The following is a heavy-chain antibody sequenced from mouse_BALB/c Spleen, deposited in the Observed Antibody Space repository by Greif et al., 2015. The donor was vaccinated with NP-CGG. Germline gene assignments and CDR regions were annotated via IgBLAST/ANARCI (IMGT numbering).Heavy chain of an antibody. J-gene: IGHJ4*01. CDR3: ARDRDSSGYAMDY. CDR1: GFTFSSYG. CDR2: INSNGGST. D-gene: IGHD3-2*01. Sequence: EVQVVESGGGLVQPGGSLKLSCAASGFTFSSYGMSWVRQTPDKRLELVATINSNGGSTYYPDSVKGRFTISRDNAKNTLYLQMSSLKSEDTAMYYCARDRDSSGYAMDYWGQGTSVTVSS. V-gene: IGHV5-6-3*01.